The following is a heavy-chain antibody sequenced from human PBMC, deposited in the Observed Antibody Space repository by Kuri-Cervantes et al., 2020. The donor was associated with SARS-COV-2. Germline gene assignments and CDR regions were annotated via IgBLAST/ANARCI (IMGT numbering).Heavy chain of an antibody. CDR1: GFTFSSYA. J-gene: IGHJ6*02. V-gene: IGHV3-21*01. CDR2: ISSSSSYI. D-gene: IGHD3-3*01. CDR3: ARALDGVVTRYYYYGMDV. Sequence: GESLKISCAASGFTFSSYAMSWVRQAPGKGLEWVSSISSSSSYIYYADSVKGRFTISRDNAKNSLYLQMNSLRAEGTAVYYCARALDGVVTRYYYYGMDVWGQGTTVTVSS.